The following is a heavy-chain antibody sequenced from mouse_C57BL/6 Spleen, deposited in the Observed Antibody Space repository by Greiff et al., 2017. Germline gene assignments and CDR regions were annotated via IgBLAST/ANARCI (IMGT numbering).Heavy chain of an antibody. CDR1: GFSLTSYG. CDR3: ARKDYGSILYAMDY. V-gene: IGHV2-2*01. J-gene: IGHJ4*01. Sequence: QVQLKESGPGLVQPSQSLSITCTVSGFSLTSYGVHWVRQSPGKGLEWLGVIWSGGSTDYNAAFISRLSISKDNSKSQVFVKMNSLQADDTAIYYCARKDYGSILYAMDYWGQGTSVTVSS. D-gene: IGHD1-1*01. CDR2: IWSGGST.